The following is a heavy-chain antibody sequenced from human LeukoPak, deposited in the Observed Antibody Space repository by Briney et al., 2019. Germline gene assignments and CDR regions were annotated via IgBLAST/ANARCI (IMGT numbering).Heavy chain of an antibody. CDR3: ASGGISGWYY. CDR1: GFTFSNYA. J-gene: IGHJ4*02. V-gene: IGHV3-64*04. Sequence: GGSLRLSCSASGFTFSNYAMHWVRQAPGKGLEYVSGISSNGGSTYYADSLRGRFTISRDNAKNSLYLQMNSLRVEDTAVYYCASGGISGWYYWGQGTLVTVSS. CDR2: ISSNGGST. D-gene: IGHD6-19*01.